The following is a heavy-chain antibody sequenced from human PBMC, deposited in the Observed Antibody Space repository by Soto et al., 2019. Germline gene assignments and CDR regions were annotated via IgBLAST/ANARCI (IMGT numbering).Heavy chain of an antibody. D-gene: IGHD2-15*01. CDR1: GYSFTSYW. CDR3: ARISSGAYYYYGMDV. CDR2: IYPGDSDT. Sequence: GESLKISCKGSGYSFTSYWISWVRQMPGKGLGWMGIIYPGDSDTRYSPSFQGQVTISADKSISTAYLQWSSLKASDTAMYYCARISSGAYYYYGMDVWGQGTTVTVSS. J-gene: IGHJ6*02. V-gene: IGHV5-51*01.